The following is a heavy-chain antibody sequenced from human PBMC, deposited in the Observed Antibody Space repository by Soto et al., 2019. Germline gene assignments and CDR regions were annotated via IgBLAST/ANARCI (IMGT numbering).Heavy chain of an antibody. CDR3: ARGTGGSRRFDP. J-gene: IGHJ5*02. CDR1: GFIVGNNY. D-gene: IGHD3-16*01. Sequence: EVQLVETGGGLIQPGGSLRLSCEVSGFIVGNNYITWIRQAPGKGLEWVSIIYSGGATYYADSVKGRFTISRDNSKNTVYLQMNNLRAEDTAVYYCARGTGGSRRFDPWGQGTLVTVSS. V-gene: IGHV3-53*02. CDR2: IYSGGAT.